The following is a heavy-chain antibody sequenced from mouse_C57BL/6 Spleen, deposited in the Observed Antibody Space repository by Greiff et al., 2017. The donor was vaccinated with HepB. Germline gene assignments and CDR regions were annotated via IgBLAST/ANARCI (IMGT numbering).Heavy chain of an antibody. D-gene: IGHD1-1*01. CDR2: IYPGSSNT. J-gene: IGHJ2*01. Sequence: VQLQESGAELVMPGASVKLSCKASGYTFTSYWMHWVKQRPGQGLEWIGWIYPGSSNTKYNAKFKGKATLTVDTSSSTAYMQLSGLTSEDSAVYFCARTETTVVARELYYFDYWGQGTTLTVSS. CDR1: GYTFTSYW. CDR3: ARTETTVVARELYYFDY. V-gene: IGHV1-84*01.